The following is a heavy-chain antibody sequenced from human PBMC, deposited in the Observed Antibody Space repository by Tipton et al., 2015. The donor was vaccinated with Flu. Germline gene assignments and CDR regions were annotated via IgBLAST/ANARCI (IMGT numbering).Heavy chain of an antibody. D-gene: IGHD2-2*01. CDR2: IYTSGST. J-gene: IGHJ6*02. CDR3: ARPAVLCSSTSCYLSNGMDV. CDR1: GGSISSYY. V-gene: IGHV4-4*07. Sequence: TLSLTCTVSGGSISSYYWSWIRQPAEKGLEWIGRIYTSGSTNYNPSLKSRVTMSVDTSKNQFSLKLSSVTAADTAVYYCARPAVLCSSTSCYLSNGMDVWGQGTTVTVSS.